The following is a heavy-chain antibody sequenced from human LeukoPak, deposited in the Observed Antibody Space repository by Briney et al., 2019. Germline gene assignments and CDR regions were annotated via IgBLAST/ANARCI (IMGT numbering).Heavy chain of an antibody. V-gene: IGHV3-11*01. J-gene: IGHJ4*02. D-gene: IGHD6-19*01. Sequence: GGSLRLSCAASGFTFSDYYMSWIRQAPGKGLEWDSYISSSGSTIYYADSVKGRFTISRDNAKNSLYLQMNSLRAEDTAVYYCARGAKGWRRGPGYSSGWAGYWGQGTLVTVSS. CDR2: ISSSGSTI. CDR3: ARGAKGWRRGPGYSSGWAGY. CDR1: GFTFSDYY.